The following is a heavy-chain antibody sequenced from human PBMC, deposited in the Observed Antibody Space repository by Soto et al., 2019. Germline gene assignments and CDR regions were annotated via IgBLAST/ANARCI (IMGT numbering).Heavy chain of an antibody. CDR1: EFTFSNYS. CDR2: ISSSGLYI. CDR3: SRDWLDYDFWSGYDY. D-gene: IGHD3-3*01. J-gene: IGHJ4*02. Sequence: EVQLVESGGGLVKPGGSLRLSCVGSEFTFSNYSMNWVRQAPGKGLEWVSSISSSGLYIYYADSVKGRFTTSRDNARNSLYLQMNSLRAEDTAGYYCSRDWLDYDFWSGYDYWGLGTLVSVSP. V-gene: IGHV3-21*01.